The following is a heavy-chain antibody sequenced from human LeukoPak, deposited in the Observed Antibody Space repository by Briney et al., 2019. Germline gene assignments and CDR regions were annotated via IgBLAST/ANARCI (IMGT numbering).Heavy chain of an antibody. CDR2: IGGSSSSL. V-gene: IGHV3-21*01. CDR3: ARVVRYGDYVT. J-gene: IGHJ4*02. CDR1: GFTFSIYS. Sequence: GGSLRLSCAASGFTFSIYSMNWVRQAPGKGLEWVSSIGGSSSSLYYAESVKGRFTISRDNARNSLYLQMNSLRAEDTAVYYCARVVRYGDYVTWGQGTLVTVSS. D-gene: IGHD4-17*01.